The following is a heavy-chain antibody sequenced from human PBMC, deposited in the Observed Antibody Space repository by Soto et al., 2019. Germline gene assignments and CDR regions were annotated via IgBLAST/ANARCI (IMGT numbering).Heavy chain of an antibody. J-gene: IGHJ4*02. CDR2: INPNSGGT. CDR3: ATMTYYYDSSGSARGGDY. D-gene: IGHD3-22*01. CDR1: GYTFTGYY. V-gene: IGHV1-2*02. Sequence: ASVKVSCKASGYTFTGYYMHWVRQAPGQGLEWMGWINPNSGGTNYAQKFQGRVTMTRDTSISTAYMELSRLRSDDTAVYYCATMTYYYDSSGSARGGDYWGQGTLVTVSS.